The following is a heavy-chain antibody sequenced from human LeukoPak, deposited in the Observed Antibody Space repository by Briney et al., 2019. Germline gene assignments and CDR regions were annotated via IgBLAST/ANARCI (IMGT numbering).Heavy chain of an antibody. V-gene: IGHV1-46*01. J-gene: IGHJ6*03. Sequence: ASVKVSCKASGYTFTTYYVHWVRQAPGQGLEWMGIINPSGGSTTYAQKLQGRVTMTTDTSTSTAYMELRSLRSDDTAVYYCAREAKTYYDFWSGYFSYYYYMDVWGKGTTVTVSS. CDR1: GYTFTTYY. CDR3: AREAKTYYDFWSGYFSYYYYMDV. D-gene: IGHD3-3*01. CDR2: INPSGGST.